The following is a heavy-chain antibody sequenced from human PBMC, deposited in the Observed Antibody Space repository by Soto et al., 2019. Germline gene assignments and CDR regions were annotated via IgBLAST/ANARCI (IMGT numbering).Heavy chain of an antibody. Sequence: GESLKISCNGAGYTFSSYRIGWVRQVPWKGLEWMGIISPGDSDTKYSQSFQGQVTISADKSISTAYLQWNSLKASDTAMYYCARHATYYDILSGYYFEYWGHGTLVTVSS. V-gene: IGHV5-51*01. J-gene: IGHJ4*01. CDR3: ARHATYYDILSGYYFEY. CDR1: GYTFSSYR. D-gene: IGHD3-9*01. CDR2: ISPGDSDT.